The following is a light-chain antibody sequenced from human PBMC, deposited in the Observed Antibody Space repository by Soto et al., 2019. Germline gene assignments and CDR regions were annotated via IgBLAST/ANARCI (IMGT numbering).Light chain of an antibody. CDR3: HQPSNWPGT. V-gene: IGKV3-11*01. Sequence: EIVLTQSPAPLSLSPGERATLSCRASQSVSSYLAWYQQKPGQAPRILIYDASNRATGIPARFSGSGSGTDFTLTISSREPEDFAVYYCHQPSNWPGTGGRGTKVEIK. J-gene: IGKJ1*01. CDR2: DAS. CDR1: QSVSSY.